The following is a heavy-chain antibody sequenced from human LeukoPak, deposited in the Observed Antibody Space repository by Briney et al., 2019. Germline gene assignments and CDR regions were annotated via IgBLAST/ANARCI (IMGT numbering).Heavy chain of an antibody. D-gene: IGHD2-2*01. CDR1: GGSISSSSYY. CDR2: IYYSGST. V-gene: IGHV4-39*01. Sequence: NPSETLSLTCTVSGGSISSSSYYWGWIRQPPGKGLEWIGSIYYSGSTYYNPSLKSRVTISVDTSKNQFSLKLSSVTAADTAVYYCASYIVVVPAALFDYWGQGTLVTVSS. J-gene: IGHJ4*02. CDR3: ASYIVVVPAALFDY.